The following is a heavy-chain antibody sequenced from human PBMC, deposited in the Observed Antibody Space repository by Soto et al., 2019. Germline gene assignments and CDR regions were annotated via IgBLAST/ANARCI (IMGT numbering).Heavy chain of an antibody. CDR1: GGSISTSGYY. CDR2: IYYSGST. J-gene: IGHJ4*02. V-gene: IGHV4-31*03. CDR3: ARVGEIIGDY. Sequence: QVQLRESGPGLVKPSQTLSLTCTVSGGSISTSGYYWSWIRQHPGKGLDWIGYIYYSGSTYYNPSLKSRVTIAVDTSKNQFSLKLSSVTAADTAVYYCARVGEIIGDYWGQGVLVTVSS. D-gene: IGHD3-10*01.